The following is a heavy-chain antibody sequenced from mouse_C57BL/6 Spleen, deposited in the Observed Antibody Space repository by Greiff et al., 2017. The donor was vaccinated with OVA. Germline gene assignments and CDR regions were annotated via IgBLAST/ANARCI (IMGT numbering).Heavy chain of an antibody. CDR2: ISDGGSYT. J-gene: IGHJ4*01. CDR1: GFTFSSYA. CDR3: AREWGGLRQNYAMDY. V-gene: IGHV5-4*01. D-gene: IGHD2-4*01. Sequence: DVMLVESGGGLVKPGGSLKLSCAASGFTFSSYAMSWVRQTPEKRLEWVATISDGGSYTYYPDNVKGRFTISRDNAKNNLYLQMSHLKSEDTAMYYCAREWGGLRQNYAMDYWGQGTSVTVSS.